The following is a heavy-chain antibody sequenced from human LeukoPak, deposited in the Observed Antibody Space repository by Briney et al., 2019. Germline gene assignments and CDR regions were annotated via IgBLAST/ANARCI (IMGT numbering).Heavy chain of an antibody. CDR2: IHYSGST. D-gene: IGHD1-1*01. CDR3: ARSNWQDAFDI. CDR1: GGSISSYY. J-gene: IGHJ3*02. V-gene: IGHV4-59*01. Sequence: ASETLSLTCTVSGGSISSYYWSWIRQPPGKGLEWIGYIHYSGSTNYNPSLKSRVTISVDTSKNQFSLKLSSVTAADTAVYYCARSNWQDAFDIWGQGTMVTVSS.